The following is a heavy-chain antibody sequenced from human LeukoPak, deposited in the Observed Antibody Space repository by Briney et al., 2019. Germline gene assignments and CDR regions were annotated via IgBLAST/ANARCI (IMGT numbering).Heavy chain of an antibody. J-gene: IGHJ6*02. D-gene: IGHD6-13*01. Sequence: GGSLRLSCAASGFTFSSYAMHWVRQAPGKGLEWVAVISYDGSNKYYADSVKGRFTISRDNSKNTLYLQMNSLRAEDTAVYYCARASSSYYYYYYGMDVWSQGTTVTVSS. V-gene: IGHV3-30*04. CDR1: GFTFSSYA. CDR3: ARASSSYYYYYYGMDV. CDR2: ISYDGSNK.